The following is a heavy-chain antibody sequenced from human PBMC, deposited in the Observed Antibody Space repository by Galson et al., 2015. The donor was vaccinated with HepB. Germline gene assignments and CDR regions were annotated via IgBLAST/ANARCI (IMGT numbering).Heavy chain of an antibody. CDR2: IDPSDSYT. Sequence: QSGAEVKKPGESLTISCKGSGYTFTTYWITWVRQMPGKGLEWMGKIDPSDSYTYYSPSFQGHVTISADKSISTAYLQWSSLKASDTAMYYCARFFDSRGRGGSDYWGQGTLVTVSP. J-gene: IGHJ4*02. CDR1: GYTFTTYW. D-gene: IGHD2-15*01. CDR3: ARFFDSRGRGGSDY. V-gene: IGHV5-10-1*01.